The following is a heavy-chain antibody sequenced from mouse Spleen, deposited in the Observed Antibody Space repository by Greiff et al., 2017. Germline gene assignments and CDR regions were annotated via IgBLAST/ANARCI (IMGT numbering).Heavy chain of an antibody. CDR3: AIYYRYDWFAY. D-gene: IGHD2-14*01. CDR1: GYAFTNYL. CDR2: INPGSGGT. V-gene: IGHV1-54*01. J-gene: IGHJ3*01. Sequence: QVQLKQSGAELVRPGTSVKVSCKASGYAFTNYLIEWVKQRPGQGLEWIGVINPGSGGTNYNEKFKGKATLTADKSSSTAYMQLSSLTSEDSAVYFCAIYYRYDWFAYWGQGTLVTVSA.